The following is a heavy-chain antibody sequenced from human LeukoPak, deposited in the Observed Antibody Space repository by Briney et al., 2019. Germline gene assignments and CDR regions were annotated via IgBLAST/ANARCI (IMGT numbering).Heavy chain of an antibody. CDR2: ISSSSSYI. D-gene: IGHD3-10*01. CDR3: ARGGSGSYYIDY. J-gene: IGHJ4*02. V-gene: IGHV3-21*01. Sequence: GGSLRLSYAASGFTFSSYSMNWVRQAPGKGLEWVSSISSSSSYIYYADSVKGRFTISRDNAKNSLYLQMNSLRAEDTAVYYCARGGSGSYYIDYWGQGTLVTVSS. CDR1: GFTFSSYS.